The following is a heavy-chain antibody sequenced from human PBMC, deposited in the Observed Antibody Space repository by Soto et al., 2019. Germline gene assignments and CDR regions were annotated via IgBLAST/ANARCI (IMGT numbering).Heavy chain of an antibody. Sequence: GGSLRLSCAASGFTFSSYDMHWVRQATGKGLEWVSAIGTAGDTYYPGSVKGRFTISRENAKNSLYLQMNSLRAGDTAVYYCARERKSSSHYSGMDVWGQGTTVTVSS. CDR2: IGTAGDT. J-gene: IGHJ6*02. CDR1: GFTFSSYD. V-gene: IGHV3-13*01. CDR3: ARERKSSSHYSGMDV.